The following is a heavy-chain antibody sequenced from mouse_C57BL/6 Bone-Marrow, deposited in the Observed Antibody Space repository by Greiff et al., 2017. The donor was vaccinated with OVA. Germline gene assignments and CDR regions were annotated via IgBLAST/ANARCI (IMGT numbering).Heavy chain of an antibody. CDR1: GFTFSDYG. J-gene: IGHJ1*03. Sequence: EVHLVESGGGLVKPGGSLKLSCAASGFTFSDYGMHWVRQAPEKGLEWVAYISRGSGTTNYADTVKGRFTISRDNAKNTLYLQMTSLRCEDTAVYYCARGFLRGTNYWYFDVWGTGTTVTVSS. D-gene: IGHD1-1*01. CDR3: ARGFLRGTNYWYFDV. V-gene: IGHV5-17*01. CDR2: ISRGSGTT.